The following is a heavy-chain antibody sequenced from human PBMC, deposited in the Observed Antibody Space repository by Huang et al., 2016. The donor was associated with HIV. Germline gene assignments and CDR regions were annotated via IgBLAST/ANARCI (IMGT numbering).Heavy chain of an antibody. V-gene: IGHV1-18*01. CDR1: GYTFTSYG. D-gene: IGHD3-3*01. CDR3: ATDSKIFGVVTRPPLDY. CDR2: ISGYNGNT. Sequence: QVQLVQSGAEVKKPGASVKVSCKASGYTFTSYGISWVRQAPGQGIEWMGWISGYNGNTNYAQKLQGRVTMNTDTSTRTAYMELRSLRSDDTAVYYCATDSKIFGVVTRPPLDYWGQGTLVTVSS. J-gene: IGHJ4*02.